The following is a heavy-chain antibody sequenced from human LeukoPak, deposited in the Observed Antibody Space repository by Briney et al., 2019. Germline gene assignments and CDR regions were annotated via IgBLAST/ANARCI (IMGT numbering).Heavy chain of an antibody. CDR1: GFTFSSYA. CDR2: ISGSGGST. V-gene: IGHV3-23*01. CDR3: YTRPNYVDY. D-gene: IGHD2-2*02. Sequence: GGSLRLSCAASGFTFSSYAMSWVRQAPGNGLEWVSAISGSGGSTYYADSVKGRFTISRDNSKNTLYLQMNSLRAEDTAVYYCYTRPNYVDYWGQGTLVTVSS. J-gene: IGHJ4*02.